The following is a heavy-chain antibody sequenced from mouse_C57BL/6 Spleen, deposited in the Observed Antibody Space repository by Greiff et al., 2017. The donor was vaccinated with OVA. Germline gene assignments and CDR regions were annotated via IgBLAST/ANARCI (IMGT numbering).Heavy chain of an antibody. J-gene: IGHJ2*01. V-gene: IGHV1-20*01. CDR1: GYSFTGYF. D-gene: IGHD2-4*01. CDR2: INPYNGDT. CDR3: ARYYDYDGGGFDY. Sequence: VQLKESGPELVKPGDSVKISCKASGYSFTGYFMNWVMQSHGKSLEWIGRINPYNGDTFYNQKFKGKATLTVNKSSSTAHMELRSLTSEDSAVYYGARYYDYDGGGFDYWGQGTTLTVSS.